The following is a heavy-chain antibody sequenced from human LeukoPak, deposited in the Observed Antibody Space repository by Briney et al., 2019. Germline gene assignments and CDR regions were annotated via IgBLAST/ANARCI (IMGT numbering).Heavy chain of an antibody. V-gene: IGHV3-48*01. D-gene: IGHD1-26*01. Sequence: GGSLRLSCAASGFTLSSYSMNWVRQAPGRGLEWVSYISSYDSSTIYYADSVKGRFTISRDNAKNSLYLQMSSLRAEDTAVYYCVMIQGVVGAYWGQGTLFTVSS. CDR1: GFTLSSYS. J-gene: IGHJ4*02. CDR2: ISSYDSSTI. CDR3: VMIQGVVGAY.